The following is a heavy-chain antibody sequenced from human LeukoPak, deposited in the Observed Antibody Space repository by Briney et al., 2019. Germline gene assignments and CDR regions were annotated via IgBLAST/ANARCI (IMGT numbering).Heavy chain of an antibody. CDR2: IYTSGST. Sequence: PSETLSLTCTVSGGSISSGSYYWSWIRQPAGKGLEWIGRIYTSGSTNYNPSLKSRVTISVDTSKNQFSLKLSSVTAADTAVYYCARGGYSGYDTLDYWGQGTLVTVSS. D-gene: IGHD5-12*01. V-gene: IGHV4-61*02. CDR3: ARGGYSGYDTLDY. J-gene: IGHJ4*02. CDR1: GGSISSGSYY.